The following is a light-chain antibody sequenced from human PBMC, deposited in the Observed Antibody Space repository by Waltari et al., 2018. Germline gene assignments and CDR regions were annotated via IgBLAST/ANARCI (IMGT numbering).Light chain of an antibody. Sequence: EIVLPQSPGTLSLSPGERATLPCRASHSVRNNYLAWYQQKPGQAPRLLIYGASSRATGIPDRFSASGSGTDFTLTISRLEPEDFAVYYCQQYGSSPLTFGGGTKVEIK. V-gene: IGKV3-20*01. CDR2: GAS. J-gene: IGKJ4*01. CDR3: QQYGSSPLT. CDR1: HSVRNNY.